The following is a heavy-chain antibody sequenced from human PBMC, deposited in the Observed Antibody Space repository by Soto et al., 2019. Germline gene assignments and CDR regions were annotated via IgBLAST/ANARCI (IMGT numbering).Heavy chain of an antibody. Sequence: QVQLVESGGGVVQPGRSLRLSCAASGFTFSSYGMHWVRQAPGKGLEWVAVISYDGSNKYYADSVKGRFTISRDNSKHTLYLQMNSLRAEDTAVYYCAKDGSIAVGIAVAGTYYYGMDVWGQGTTVTVSS. V-gene: IGHV3-30*18. CDR2: ISYDGSNK. CDR1: GFTFSSYG. J-gene: IGHJ6*02. CDR3: AKDGSIAVGIAVAGTYYYGMDV. D-gene: IGHD6-19*01.